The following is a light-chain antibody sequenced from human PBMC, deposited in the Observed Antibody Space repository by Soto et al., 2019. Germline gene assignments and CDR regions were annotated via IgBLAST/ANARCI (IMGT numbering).Light chain of an antibody. CDR3: QQYGSSPRT. CDR1: QSVNSR. J-gene: IGKJ5*01. V-gene: IGKV3-20*01. Sequence: EIVLTQSPGTLSLSPGERATLSCRASQSVNSRLAWYQHKPGQAPRLLISGASSRATGIPARFSGSGSGTDFTLTISRLEPEDFAVYYCQQYGSSPRTFGQGTRLEI. CDR2: GAS.